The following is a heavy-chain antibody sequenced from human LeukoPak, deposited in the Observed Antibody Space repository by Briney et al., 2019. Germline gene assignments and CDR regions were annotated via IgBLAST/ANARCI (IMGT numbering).Heavy chain of an antibody. CDR1: GYTFTSYG. J-gene: IGHJ4*02. V-gene: IGHV1-18*01. CDR2: ISAYNGNT. CDR3: AFAYCGGDCYPDTPDY. Sequence: ASVKVSCKASGYTFTSYGISWVRQAPGQGLEWMGWISAYNGNTNYAQKLQGRVTMTTDTSTSTAYMELRSLRSDDTAVYYCAFAYCGGDCYPDTPDYWGQGTLVTVSS. D-gene: IGHD2-21*02.